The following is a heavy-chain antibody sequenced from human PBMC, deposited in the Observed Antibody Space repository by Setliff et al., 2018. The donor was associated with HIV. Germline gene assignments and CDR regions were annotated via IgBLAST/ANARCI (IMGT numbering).Heavy chain of an antibody. V-gene: IGHV4-30-4*01. Sequence: SETLSLTCTVSGDSINSGDYYWSWIRQPPGKGLEWIGYIYHSGSTHYNPSLNSRVAFSVDTSKNQFSLKLYSVTVADTAFYYCARADSSSWFFATFDIWGQGTTVTVSS. CDR1: GDSINSGDYY. CDR3: ARADSSSWFFATFDI. CDR2: IYHSGST. J-gene: IGHJ3*02. D-gene: IGHD6-13*01.